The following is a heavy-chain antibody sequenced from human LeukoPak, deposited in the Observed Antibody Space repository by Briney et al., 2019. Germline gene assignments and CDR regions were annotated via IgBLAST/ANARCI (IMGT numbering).Heavy chain of an antibody. CDR2: TYYSGST. J-gene: IGHJ4*02. Sequence: SETLSLTCTVSGGSISSSSYYWGWIRQPPGKGLEWIGSTYYSGSTYYNPSLKSRVTISVDTSKNQFSLKLSSVTAADTAVYYCARTSIGGGVLYYFDYWGQGTLVTASS. D-gene: IGHD3-16*01. CDR1: GGSISSSSYY. V-gene: IGHV4-39*01. CDR3: ARTSIGGGVLYYFDY.